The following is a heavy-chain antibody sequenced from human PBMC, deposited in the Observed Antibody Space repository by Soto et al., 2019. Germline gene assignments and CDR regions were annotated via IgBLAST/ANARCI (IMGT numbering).Heavy chain of an antibody. CDR2: ITGGGTT. CDR3: AKADGDGFSYAYGY. Sequence: GSLRLSCAASGFTFSSYAMNWVRQAPGKGLEWLSVITGGGTTFYAYSVQDRFTISRDNSKNTLYLQMSSLRADDTAIYYCAKADGDGFSYAYGYWGQGTLVTVSS. J-gene: IGHJ4*02. D-gene: IGHD5-18*01. V-gene: IGHV3-23*01. CDR1: GFTFSSYA.